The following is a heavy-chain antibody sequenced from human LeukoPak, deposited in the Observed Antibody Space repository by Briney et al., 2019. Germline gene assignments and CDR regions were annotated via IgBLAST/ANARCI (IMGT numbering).Heavy chain of an antibody. CDR2: IYYSGNT. D-gene: IGHD6-13*01. CDR1: GGSISSNTYY. Sequence: SETMSLTCSVSGGSISSNTYYWGWIRQPPGKGLEWIGSIYYSGNTYYNPSLKSRVTISVDTSKNQFSLKLSSVTAADTAVYYCARSRRSWSTFDYWGQGTLVTVSS. CDR3: ARSRRSWSTFDY. V-gene: IGHV4-39*01. J-gene: IGHJ4*02.